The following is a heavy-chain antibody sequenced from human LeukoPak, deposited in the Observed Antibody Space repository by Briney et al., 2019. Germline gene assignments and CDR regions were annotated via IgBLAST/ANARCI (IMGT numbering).Heavy chain of an antibody. V-gene: IGHV3-9*01. D-gene: IGHD2-2*01. Sequence: GGSLRLSCAASGFTFDDYAMHWVRQAPGKGLEWVSGINWNSGSIGYADSVKGRFTISRDNTKNSLYPQMNSLRAEDTALYFCAIDRGSTRYYYYGMDVWGQGTTVTVSS. CDR1: GFTFDDYA. CDR3: AIDRGSTRYYYYGMDV. CDR2: INWNSGSI. J-gene: IGHJ6*02.